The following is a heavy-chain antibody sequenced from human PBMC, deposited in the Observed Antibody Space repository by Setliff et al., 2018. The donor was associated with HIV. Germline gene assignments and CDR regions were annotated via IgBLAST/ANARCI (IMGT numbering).Heavy chain of an antibody. J-gene: IGHJ6*03. CDR1: GYTFAAFY. D-gene: IGHD2-21*01. CDR2: IHPNSGST. V-gene: IGHV1-2*06. CDR3: VRNPHPTVVVPRDSHYYSMNT. Sequence: ASVKVSCKTSGYTFAAFYIHWVRQAPGQGLEWMGRIHPNSGSTASPQKFQGRVAMTRDTSISTAYMELRSLRPDDTAVYYCVRNPHPTVVVPRDSHYYSMNTWGKGTTVTVSS.